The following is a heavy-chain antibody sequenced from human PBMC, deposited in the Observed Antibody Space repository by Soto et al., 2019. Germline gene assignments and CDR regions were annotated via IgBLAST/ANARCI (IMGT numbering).Heavy chain of an antibody. CDR1: GGSISSYY. CDR2: IYYSGST. J-gene: IGHJ5*02. CDR3: VGGYGYNWFDP. D-gene: IGHD5-12*01. V-gene: IGHV4-59*08. Sequence: QVQLQESGPGLVKPSETLSLTCTISGGSISSYYWSWIRLPPGKGLECIGYIYYSGSTNYNPSLKSRVTISVDTSKNQFSLKLSSVTAADTAVYYCVGGYGYNWFDPWGQGTLVTVSS.